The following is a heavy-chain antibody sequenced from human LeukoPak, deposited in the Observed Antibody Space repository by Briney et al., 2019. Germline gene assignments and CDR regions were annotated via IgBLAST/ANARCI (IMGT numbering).Heavy chain of an antibody. V-gene: IGHV3-23*01. J-gene: IGHJ4*02. CDR3: AKGRLVPDY. CDR2: ISGSDGRT. CDR1: GFTFSSYA. Sequence: GGSLRLSCAASGFTFSSYAMSWVRQAPGKGLEWVATISGSDGRTYYADSVRGRFTISRDNSKNTLYPQMNSLRAEDTAVYYCAKGRLVPDYWGQGILVTVSS. D-gene: IGHD3-9*01.